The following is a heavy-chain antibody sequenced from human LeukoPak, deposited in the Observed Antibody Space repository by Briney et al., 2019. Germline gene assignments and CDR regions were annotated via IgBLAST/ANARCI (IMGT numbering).Heavy chain of an antibody. CDR1: GYTFTGYY. CDR3: ARGYGEPNWFGP. J-gene: IGHJ5*02. V-gene: IGHV1-2*04. Sequence: ASVKVSCKASGYTFTGYYIHWVRQAPGQGLEWMGWINANSGDTNYAQNFQDWVTMTRDTSISTAYMELSGLRFDDTAVYYCARGYGEPNWFGPWGQGSLVTVSS. D-gene: IGHD4-17*01. CDR2: INANSGDT.